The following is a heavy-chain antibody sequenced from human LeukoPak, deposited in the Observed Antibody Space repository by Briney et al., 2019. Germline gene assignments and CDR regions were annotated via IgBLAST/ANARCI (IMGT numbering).Heavy chain of an antibody. CDR3: AKDRRLARYFDWLSWFDP. CDR1: GFTFSSYA. J-gene: IGHJ5*02. D-gene: IGHD3-9*01. CDR2: ISGSGGST. Sequence: PGGSLRLSCAASGFTFSSYAMSWVRQAPGKGLEWVSAISGSGGSTYYAGSVKGRFTISRDNSKNTLYLQMNSLRAEDTAVYYCAKDRRLARYFDWLSWFDPWGQGTLVTVSS. V-gene: IGHV3-23*01.